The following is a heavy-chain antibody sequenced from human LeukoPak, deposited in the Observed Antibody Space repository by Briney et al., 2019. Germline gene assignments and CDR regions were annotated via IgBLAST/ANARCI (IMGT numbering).Heavy chain of an antibody. CDR1: ASTFSSYA. D-gene: IGHD6-6*01. CDR3: AKGSSGGRPYYFDY. J-gene: IGHJ4*02. CDR2: ISGSGSRT. Sequence: PGGSLRLSCAVSASTFSSYAMTWVRQAPGKGLEWVSTISGSGSRTHYADSVKGRFTISRDNSKNTVYLQMNSLRAEDTAVYYCAKGSSGGRPYYFDYWGQGTLVTVSS. V-gene: IGHV3-23*01.